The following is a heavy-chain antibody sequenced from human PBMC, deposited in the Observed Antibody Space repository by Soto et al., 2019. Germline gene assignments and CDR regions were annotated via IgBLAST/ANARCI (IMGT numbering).Heavy chain of an antibody. Sequence: QITLKESGHTLVKPTQTLTLTCTFSGFSLTTSGVGVGWIRQPPGKALEWLALIYWDDDKRYSPSLKKRLTITKDTSKNQVVLTMTNMDPVDTATYYCAHRRPAPGTWYFHHWGQGTLVTVSS. J-gene: IGHJ1*01. V-gene: IGHV2-5*02. D-gene: IGHD6-13*01. CDR1: GFSLTTSGVG. CDR2: IYWDDDK. CDR3: AHRRPAPGTWYFHH.